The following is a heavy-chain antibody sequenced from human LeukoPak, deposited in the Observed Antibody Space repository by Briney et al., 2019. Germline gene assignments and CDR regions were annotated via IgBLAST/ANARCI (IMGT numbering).Heavy chain of an antibody. CDR1: GFIFSDYY. CDR2: ISSSGSTI. Sequence: PGASLRLSCAASGFIFSDYYMSWIRQAPGKGLEWISYISSSGSTIYYADSVKGRFTISRDNAENSLYLQMNSLRAEDTAVYYCARGATIALDAFDIWGQGTMVTVSS. CDR3: ARGATIALDAFDI. J-gene: IGHJ3*02. D-gene: IGHD5-12*01. V-gene: IGHV3-11*01.